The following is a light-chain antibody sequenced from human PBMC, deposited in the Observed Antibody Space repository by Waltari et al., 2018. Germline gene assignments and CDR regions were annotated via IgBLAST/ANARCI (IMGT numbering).Light chain of an antibody. CDR1: NSNVGSYNL. Sequence: QSALTQHASVSGSPGQSITISCTGFNSNVGSYNLVSWYQKHPGKAPKLLIYEGNRRPSGVSNRFSGSKSDNTASLTLSGLQAEDEADYYCCSNVGSSVFFGGGTKLTVL. V-gene: IGLV2-23*03. CDR3: CSNVGSSVF. CDR2: EGN. J-gene: IGLJ2*01.